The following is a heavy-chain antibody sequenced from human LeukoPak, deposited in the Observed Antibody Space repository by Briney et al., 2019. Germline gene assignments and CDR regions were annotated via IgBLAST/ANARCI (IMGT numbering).Heavy chain of an antibody. D-gene: IGHD1-14*01. J-gene: IGHJ4*02. V-gene: IGHV1-69*05. CDR1: GGTFSSYA. CDR3: ARDLSIPPTQYYFDY. Sequence: SVKVSCKASGGTFSSYAISWVRQAPGQGLEWMGGIIPIFGTANYAQKFQGRVTITTDESTSTAYMELSSLRSEDTAVYYCARDLSIPPTQYYFDYWGQGPLVTVSS. CDR2: IIPIFGTA.